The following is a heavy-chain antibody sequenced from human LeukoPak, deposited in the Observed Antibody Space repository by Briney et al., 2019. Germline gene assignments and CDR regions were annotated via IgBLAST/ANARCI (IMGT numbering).Heavy chain of an antibody. V-gene: IGHV4-34*01. Sequence: SETLSLTCAVYGGSFSGYYWSWIRQPPGKGLEWIGEINHSGSTNYNPSLKSRVTISVDTSKNHFSLKLSSVTAADTAVYYCARGRGITARRHAFDIWGQGTMVTVSS. CDR2: INHSGST. D-gene: IGHD6-6*01. J-gene: IGHJ3*02. CDR1: GGSFSGYY. CDR3: ARGRGITARRHAFDI.